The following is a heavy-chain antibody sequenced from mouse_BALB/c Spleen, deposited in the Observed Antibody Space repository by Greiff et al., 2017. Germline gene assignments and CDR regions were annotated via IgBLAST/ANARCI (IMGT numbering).Heavy chain of an antibody. CDR1: GFNIKDTY. D-gene: IGHD2-1*01. CDR3: ARFGNPYYFDY. CDR2: IDPANGNT. J-gene: IGHJ2*01. Sequence: VHVKQSGAELVKPGASVKLSCTASGFNIKDTYMHWVKQRPEQGLEWIGRIDPANGNTKYDPKFQGKATITADTSSNTAYLQLSSLTSEDTAVYYCARFGNPYYFDYWGQGTTLTVSS. V-gene: IGHV14-3*02.